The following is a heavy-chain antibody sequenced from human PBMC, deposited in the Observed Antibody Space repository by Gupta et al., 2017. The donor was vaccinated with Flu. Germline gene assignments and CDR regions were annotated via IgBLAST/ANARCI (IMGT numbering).Heavy chain of an antibody. CDR1: GFTLSNHE. CDR3: VRDAYTAAPPAFDF. CDR2: ISRSGQTT. Sequence: EVLLVESGGGLVQPGGSLRLSCAASGFTLSNHEMNWVRQAPGKGLEWVSFISRSGQTTYYQDSVKGRFTISRDNANNSLSLQMNSLRGDDTAIYDCVRDAYTAAPPAFDFWGQGTLVAVSS. D-gene: IGHD5-18*01. J-gene: IGHJ4*02. V-gene: IGHV3-48*03.